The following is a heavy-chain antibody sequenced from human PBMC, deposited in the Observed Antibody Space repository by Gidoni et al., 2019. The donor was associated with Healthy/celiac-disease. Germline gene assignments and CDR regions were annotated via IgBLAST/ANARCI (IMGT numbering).Heavy chain of an antibody. J-gene: IGHJ6*02. CDR2: IGGSGGST. Sequence: EVQLLESGGGLVQPGGSLRLSFAASGFTFSSYARSLVLRAQGKGRGGASAIGGSGGSTYYADSVKGRFTISRDNSKNTLYLQMNSLRAEDTAVYYCAKSGNYDSSGGGPRSYYYYGMDVWGQGTTVTVSS. V-gene: IGHV3-23*01. D-gene: IGHD3-22*01. CDR3: AKSGNYDSSGGGPRSYYYYGMDV. CDR1: GFTFSSYA.